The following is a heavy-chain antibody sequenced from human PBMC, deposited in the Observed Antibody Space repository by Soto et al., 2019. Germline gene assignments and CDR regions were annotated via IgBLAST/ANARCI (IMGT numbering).Heavy chain of an antibody. CDR1: GGSISSSSYY. CDR3: ARHVRGKEFGGVEDYYYYMDV. Sequence: PSETLSLTCTVSGGSISSSSYYWGWIRQPPGKGLEWIGSIYYSGSTYYNPSLKSRVTISVDTSKNQFSLKLSSVTAADTAVYYCARHVRGKEFGGVEDYYYYMDVWGKGTTVTVSS. CDR2: IYYSGST. D-gene: IGHD3-16*01. J-gene: IGHJ6*03. V-gene: IGHV4-39*01.